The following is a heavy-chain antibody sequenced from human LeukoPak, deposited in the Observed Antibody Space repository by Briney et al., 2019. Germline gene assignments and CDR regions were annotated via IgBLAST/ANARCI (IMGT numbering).Heavy chain of an antibody. Sequence: SETLSLTCTVSGGSISSYYWSWIRQPPGKGLEWIGYIYYSGSTNYNPSLKSRVTISVDTSKNQFSLKLSSVTAADTAVYYCARSGLVDCSGGSCYASYYFDYWGQGTLVTVSS. CDR3: ARSGLVDCSGGSCYASYYFDY. CDR2: IYYSGST. D-gene: IGHD2-15*01. V-gene: IGHV4-59*12. J-gene: IGHJ4*02. CDR1: GGSISSYY.